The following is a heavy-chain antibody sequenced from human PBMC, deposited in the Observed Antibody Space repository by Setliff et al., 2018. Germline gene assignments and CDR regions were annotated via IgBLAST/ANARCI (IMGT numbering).Heavy chain of an antibody. CDR2: IGAYNGNT. D-gene: IGHD6-13*01. CDR1: GYTFTNYG. CDR3: ARGGVGGSSWESLDAFDI. J-gene: IGHJ3*02. V-gene: IGHV1-18*01. Sequence: ASVKVSCKASGYTFTNYGVTWVRQAPGQGLEWMGWIGAYNGNTYNAHKFQGRVTMTTDTSTSTAYMELRSLRSDDTAVYYCARGGVGGSSWESLDAFDIWGQGTMVTVSS.